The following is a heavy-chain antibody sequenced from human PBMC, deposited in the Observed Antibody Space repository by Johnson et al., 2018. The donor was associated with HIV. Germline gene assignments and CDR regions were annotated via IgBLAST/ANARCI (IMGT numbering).Heavy chain of an antibody. Sequence: QVQLVESGGGLVKPGGSLRLSCAASGFTLSTYGMHWVRQAPGKGLEWVAVMSYDGSNKYYADSVKGRFTISRDNSKNTLYLQMNSQRVEDTALYYCAKDSGNYGDNAFDMWGRGTMVTVSS. D-gene: IGHD1-26*01. CDR2: MSYDGSNK. CDR3: AKDSGNYGDNAFDM. CDR1: GFTLSTYG. V-gene: IGHV3-30*18. J-gene: IGHJ3*02.